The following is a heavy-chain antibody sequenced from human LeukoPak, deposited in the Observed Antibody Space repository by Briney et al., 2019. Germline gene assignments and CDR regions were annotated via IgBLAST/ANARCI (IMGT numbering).Heavy chain of an antibody. CDR3: AKALDNWNYNWFDP. J-gene: IGHJ5*02. V-gene: IGHV3-30*18. Sequence: PGRSQRLSCAASGFTFSSYGMHWVRQAPGKGLEWVAVISYDGSNKYYADSVKGRFTISRDNSKNTLYLQMNSLRAEDTAVYYCAKALDNWNYNWFDPWGQGTLVTVSS. CDR1: GFTFSSYG. D-gene: IGHD1-7*01. CDR2: ISYDGSNK.